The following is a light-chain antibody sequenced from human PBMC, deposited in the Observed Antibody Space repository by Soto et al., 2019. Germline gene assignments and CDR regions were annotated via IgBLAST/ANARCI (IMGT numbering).Light chain of an antibody. CDR2: DDR. CDR3: QVWDSSSDHVI. J-gene: IGLJ2*01. CDR1: NIGSKS. Sequence: SSELTQPPPVSVAPGQTARITCGGNNIGSKSVHWYQQKPGQAPVLVVYDDRDRPSGIPERFSGSNSGNTATLTISRVEAGDEADYYCQVWDSSSDHVIFGGGTKVTVL. V-gene: IGLV3-21*02.